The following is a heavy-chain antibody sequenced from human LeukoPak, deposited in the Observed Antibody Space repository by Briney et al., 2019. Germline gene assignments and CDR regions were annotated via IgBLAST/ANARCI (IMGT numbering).Heavy chain of an antibody. J-gene: IGHJ4*02. D-gene: IGHD6-25*01. V-gene: IGHV1-18*01. CDR2: ISTPTGTP. Sequence: GSPKVSCKASGYSFATYGFCWVRQAPGHGLEWMGWISTPTGTPDSAQKFQGRVTLTTETSTTTAYMELASLRPDDTAVYYCAKVAGDRLDSWGQGTLVT. CDR3: AKVAGDRLDS. CDR1: GYSFATYG.